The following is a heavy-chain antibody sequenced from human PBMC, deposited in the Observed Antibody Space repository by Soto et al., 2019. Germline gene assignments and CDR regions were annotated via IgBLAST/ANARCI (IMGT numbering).Heavy chain of an antibody. V-gene: IGHV4-59*01. CDR2: IYYSGST. Sequence: PSETLCLTCTVSGGFISSYYWSGIRQPPGKGLEWIGCIYYSGSTNYNPSLRSRVTISVDMSKNQFSLKLSSVTAADTAVYYCARDLRSCSGRSCYFNWFDPWGQGTLVTVS. CDR3: ARDLRSCSGRSCYFNWFDP. CDR1: GGFISSYY. J-gene: IGHJ5*02. D-gene: IGHD2-15*01.